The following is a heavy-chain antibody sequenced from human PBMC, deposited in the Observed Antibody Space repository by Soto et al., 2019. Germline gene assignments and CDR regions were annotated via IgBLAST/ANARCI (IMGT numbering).Heavy chain of an antibody. V-gene: IGHV4-59*01. CDR1: GGSISSYY. CDR3: ARAGYCSSTTCYSAIHFDY. CDR2: IYYSGST. D-gene: IGHD2-2*01. J-gene: IGHJ4*02. Sequence: SETLSLTCTVSGGSISSYYWSWIRQPPGKGLEWIGYIYYSGSTNYNPSLKSRLTISVDTSKNQFSLKLTSVTPADTAVYYCARAGYCSSTTCYSAIHFDYWGQGALVTVSS.